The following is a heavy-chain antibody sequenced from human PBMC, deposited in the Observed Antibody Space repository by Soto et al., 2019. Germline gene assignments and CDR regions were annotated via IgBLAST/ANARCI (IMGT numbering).Heavy chain of an antibody. D-gene: IGHD3-3*01. CDR2: ISAYDGKT. CDR3: ARDPHEFWTSYWFDP. CDR1: GYTFNTYG. J-gene: IGHJ5*02. Sequence: VKVSCKTSGYTFNTYGINWVRQAPGQGLELMGWISAYDGKTTYAEKFQGRVTLTTDTSTSTAYMVLRSLRSDDTAIYYCARDPHEFWTSYWFDPWGQGTPVTVSS. V-gene: IGHV1-18*01.